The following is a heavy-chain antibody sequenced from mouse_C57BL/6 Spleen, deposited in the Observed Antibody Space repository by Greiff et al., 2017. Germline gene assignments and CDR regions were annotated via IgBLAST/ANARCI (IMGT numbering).Heavy chain of an antibody. D-gene: IGHD4-1*01. V-gene: IGHV1-69*01. CDR2: IDPSDSYT. J-gene: IGHJ4*01. CDR3: ARSTGAMDY. CDR1: GYTFTSYW. Sequence: QVQLQQPGAELVLPGASVKLSCKASGYTFTSYWMHWVKQRPGQGLEWIGEIDPSDSYTNYNQKFKGKSELTVDKASSTAYMQLSSLTSEDSAVYYCARSTGAMDYWGQGTSGTVSS.